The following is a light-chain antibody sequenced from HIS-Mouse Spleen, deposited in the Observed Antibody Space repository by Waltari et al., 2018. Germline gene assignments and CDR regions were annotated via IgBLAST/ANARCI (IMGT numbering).Light chain of an antibody. CDR2: EDS. CDR3: YSTDSSGNHRV. Sequence: SYELTQPPSVSVSPGQTARITCPGDALPKKSAYWYQQKSGQAPVLVIYEDSKRPSGIPDRFSGSSSGTMATLTISGAQVEDEADYYCYSTDSSGNHRVFGGGTKLTVL. CDR1: ALPKKS. J-gene: IGLJ2*01. V-gene: IGLV3-10*01.